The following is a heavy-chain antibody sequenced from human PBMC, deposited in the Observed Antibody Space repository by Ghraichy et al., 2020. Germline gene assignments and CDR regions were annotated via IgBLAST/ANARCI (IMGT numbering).Heavy chain of an antibody. CDR3: ARDPRYYYDSSGSFD. D-gene: IGHD3-22*01. V-gene: IGHV3-21*01. J-gene: IGHJ4*02. Sequence: GGSLRLSCAASGFTFSSYSMNWVRQAPGKGLEWVSSISSSSSYIYYADSVKGRFTISRDNAKNSLYLQMNSLRAEDTAVYYCARDPRYYYDSSGSFDWGQGTLVTVSS. CDR2: ISSSSSYI. CDR1: GFTFSSYS.